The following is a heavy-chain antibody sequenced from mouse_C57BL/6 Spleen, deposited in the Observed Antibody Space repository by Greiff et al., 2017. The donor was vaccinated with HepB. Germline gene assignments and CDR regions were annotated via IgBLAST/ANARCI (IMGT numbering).Heavy chain of an antibody. CDR2: IDPEDGDT. D-gene: IGHD1-1*01. CDR3: TVTTFYGSSHYWYFDV. Sequence: VQLQQSGAELVRPGASVKLSCTASGFNIKDYYMHWVKQRPEQGLEWIGRIDPEDGDTEYAPKFQGKATMTADTSSNTAYLQLSSLTSEDTAVYYCTVTTFYGSSHYWYFDVWGTGTTVTVSS. V-gene: IGHV14-1*01. J-gene: IGHJ1*03. CDR1: GFNIKDYY.